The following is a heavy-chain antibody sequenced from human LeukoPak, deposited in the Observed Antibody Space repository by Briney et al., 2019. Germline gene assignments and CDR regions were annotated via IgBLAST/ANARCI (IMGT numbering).Heavy chain of an antibody. J-gene: IGHJ4*02. Sequence: PGGSLRLSCAPPGFAFSNYAVTWVRQAPGRRLEWVSAISGSGGSTYYADSVKGRFTLSRDNSKNTLYLQMNSRRAEDTAVYYGAKCVNYDFWSGYSNYFDYWGQGILVTVSS. D-gene: IGHD3-3*01. V-gene: IGHV3-23*01. CDR3: AKCVNYDFWSGYSNYFDY. CDR1: GFAFSNYA. CDR2: ISGSGGST.